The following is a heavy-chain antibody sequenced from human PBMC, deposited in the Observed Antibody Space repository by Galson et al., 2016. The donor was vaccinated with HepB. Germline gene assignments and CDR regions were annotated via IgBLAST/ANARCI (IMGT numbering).Heavy chain of an antibody. Sequence: SLRLSCAASGFTVSSNYMTWVRQAPGKGLEWVSVIYSGGSTYYADSVKGRFIISRDNSKNTLYLQMNSLRAEDTAMYYCARDNNYYYGMDVWGQGTTVTVSS. CDR2: IYSGGST. D-gene: IGHD2/OR15-2a*01. CDR1: GFTVSSNY. J-gene: IGHJ6*02. V-gene: IGHV3-53*01. CDR3: ARDNNYYYGMDV.